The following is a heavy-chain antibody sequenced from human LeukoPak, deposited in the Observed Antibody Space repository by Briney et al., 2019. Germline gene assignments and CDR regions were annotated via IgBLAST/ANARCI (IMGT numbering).Heavy chain of an antibody. CDR3: AKGSGWEMSYYYYYMDV. D-gene: IGHD1-26*01. CDR1: GFTFSDHY. CDR2: IRYDGSNK. V-gene: IGHV3-30*02. J-gene: IGHJ6*03. Sequence: TGGSLRLSCAAFGFTFSDHYMDWVRQAPGKGLEWVAFIRYDGSNKYYVGSVKGRFTISRDNSKNTLYLQMNSLRAEDTAVYYCAKGSGWEMSYYYYYMDVWGKGTTVTISS.